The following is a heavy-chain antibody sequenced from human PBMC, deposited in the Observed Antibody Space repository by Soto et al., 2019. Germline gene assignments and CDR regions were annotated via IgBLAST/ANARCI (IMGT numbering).Heavy chain of an antibody. D-gene: IGHD3-10*01. J-gene: IGHJ6*02. Sequence: QVQLVQSGAEVKKPGASVKVSCKASGYTFTSYGISWVRQAPGQGVEWMAWIRAYNGNTNYAQKLQGRVTMTTDTSTSTAYMELRSLTSDDTAVYYCERDGRRTGIYYYYGMDVWGQGTTVTVSS. CDR3: ERDGRRTGIYYYYGMDV. V-gene: IGHV1-18*04. CDR2: IRAYNGNT. CDR1: GYTFTSYG.